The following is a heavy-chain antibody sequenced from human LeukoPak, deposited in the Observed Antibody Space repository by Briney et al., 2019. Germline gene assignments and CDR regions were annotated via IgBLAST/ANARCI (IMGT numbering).Heavy chain of an antibody. D-gene: IGHD1-26*01. V-gene: IGHV3-21*01. CDR1: GFTFSSYS. Sequence: GGSLRLSCAASGFTFSSYSMNWVRQAPGKGLEWVSSISSCSSYIYYADSVKGRFTISRDNAKNSLYLQMSSLRAEDTAVYYCARDLWLGEFDYWGQGTLVTVSS. J-gene: IGHJ4*02. CDR2: ISSCSSYI. CDR3: ARDLWLGEFDY.